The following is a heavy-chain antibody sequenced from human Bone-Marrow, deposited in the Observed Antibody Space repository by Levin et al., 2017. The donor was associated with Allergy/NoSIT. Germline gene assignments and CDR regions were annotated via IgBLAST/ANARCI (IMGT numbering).Heavy chain of an antibody. V-gene: IGHV3-30*03. J-gene: IGHJ4*02. D-gene: IGHD1-14*01. CDR2: TSNDGSGN. Sequence: SCAASGFTFRSYAMHWVRQAPGKGLEWVAITSNDGSGNFYAESVKGRFTISRDNFKDTLYLQMNSLRAEDTAVYYCARDYYSFFITAGYFDYWGQGILVTVSS. CDR3: ARDYYSFFITAGYFDY. CDR1: GFTFRSYA.